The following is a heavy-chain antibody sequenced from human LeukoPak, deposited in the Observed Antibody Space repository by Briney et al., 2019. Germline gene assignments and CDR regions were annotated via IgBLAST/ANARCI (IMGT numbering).Heavy chain of an antibody. CDR3: ARDIRSSWYVRNFDY. Sequence: GGSLRLSCAASGFTFSSYWMSWVRQAPGKGLEWVANIKQDGGERCYVDSVKGRFTISRDNAKNSVYLQMNSLRAEDTAVYYCARDIRSSWYVRNFDYWGQGNLVTVSS. CDR1: GFTFSSYW. J-gene: IGHJ4*02. D-gene: IGHD6-13*01. CDR2: IKQDGGER. V-gene: IGHV3-7*01.